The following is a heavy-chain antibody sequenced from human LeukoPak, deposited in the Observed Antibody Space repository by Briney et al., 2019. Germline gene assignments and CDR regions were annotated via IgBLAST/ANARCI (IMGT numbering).Heavy chain of an antibody. J-gene: IGHJ4*02. Sequence: PGGSLRLSCAASGFTFSSYAMHWVRQAPGKGLEWVAVISYDGSNKYYADSVKGRFTISRDNSKNTLYLQMNSLRVEDTAVYYCARDKSYSSGSYYFDYWGQGTLVTVSS. V-gene: IGHV3-30-3*01. D-gene: IGHD6-19*01. CDR3: ARDKSYSSGSYYFDY. CDR1: GFTFSSYA. CDR2: ISYDGSNK.